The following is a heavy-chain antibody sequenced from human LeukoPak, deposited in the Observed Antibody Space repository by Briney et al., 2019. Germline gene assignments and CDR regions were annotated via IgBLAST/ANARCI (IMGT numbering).Heavy chain of an antibody. V-gene: IGHV3-30*02. D-gene: IGHD1-26*01. CDR2: IRYDGSNK. CDR1: GFTFGSYG. J-gene: IGHJ1*01. Sequence: PGGSLRLSCAASGFTFGSYGMHWVRQAPGKGLEWVAFIRYDGSNKYYADSVKGRFTISRDNSKNTLYLQMNSLRAEDTAVYYCANGGSYYSPEYFQHWGQGTLVTVSS. CDR3: ANGGSYYSPEYFQH.